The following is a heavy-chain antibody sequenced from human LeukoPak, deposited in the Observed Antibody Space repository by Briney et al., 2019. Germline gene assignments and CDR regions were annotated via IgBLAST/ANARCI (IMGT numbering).Heavy chain of an antibody. CDR3: ARFPTGFDY. CDR2: IKDDGSEK. D-gene: IGHD4-17*01. J-gene: IGHJ4*02. Sequence: GGSLRLSCAASGFTFSTYWMTWVRQAPGKGLEWVASIKDDGSEKYYVGSVKGRFTISRDNAKSSLDLQMNSLRAGDTAMYYCARFPTGFDYWGQGTLVSVSS. CDR1: GFTFSTYW. V-gene: IGHV3-7*05.